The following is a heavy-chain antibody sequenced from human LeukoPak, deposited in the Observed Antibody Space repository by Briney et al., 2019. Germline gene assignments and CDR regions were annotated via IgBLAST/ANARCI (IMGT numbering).Heavy chain of an antibody. J-gene: IGHJ5*02. D-gene: IGHD3-10*01. CDR3: ARQSSSYGSGSSA. Sequence: GESLKISCKGPGSSFTSYWIGWVRQMPGKGLEWMGIIYPGDSDTRYSPSFQGQVTISADKSISTAYLQWSSLKASDTAMYYCARQSSSYGSGSSAWGQGTLVTVSS. CDR1: GSSFTSYW. V-gene: IGHV5-51*01. CDR2: IYPGDSDT.